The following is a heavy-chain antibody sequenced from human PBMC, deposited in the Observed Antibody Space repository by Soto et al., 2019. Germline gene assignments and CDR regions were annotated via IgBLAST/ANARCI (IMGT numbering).Heavy chain of an antibody. CDR2: IRSKAYGGTT. D-gene: IGHD4-17*01. Sequence: PGWSLRLSCTASGFTFGDYAMSWFRQAPGKGLEWVGFIRSKAYGGTTEYAASVKGRFTISRDDSKSIAYLQMNSLKTEDTAVYVGERVVGFSGDHPADWGQGTLVTVPS. J-gene: IGHJ4*02. V-gene: IGHV3-49*03. CDR3: ERVVGFSGDHPAD. CDR1: GFTFGDYA.